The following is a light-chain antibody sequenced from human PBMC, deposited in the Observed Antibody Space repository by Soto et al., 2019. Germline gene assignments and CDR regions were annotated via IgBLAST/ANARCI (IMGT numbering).Light chain of an antibody. Sequence: DIQMTQSPSTLSASVGDRVTITCRASQSISEWLAWYQQKPGRAPNLLMYCASRLQSGVPSRFSGSGSGPDFTLTISSLQPEDSATYYCQQSYSIGWTFCQGTKVDI. J-gene: IGKJ1*01. CDR3: QQSYSIGWT. V-gene: IGKV1-39*01. CDR2: CAS. CDR1: QSISEW.